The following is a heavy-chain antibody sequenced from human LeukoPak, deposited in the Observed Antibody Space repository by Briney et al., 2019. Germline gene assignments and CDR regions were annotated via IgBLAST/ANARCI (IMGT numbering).Heavy chain of an antibody. V-gene: IGHV4-59*01. J-gene: IGHJ5*02. CDR3: ARDSSGYNWFDP. CDR1: GGSFSGYY. D-gene: IGHD3-22*01. Sequence: SETLSLTCAVYGGSFSGYYWSWIRQPPGRGLEWIGYVYSSGSTNYNPSLKSRVTMSVDTSKNQFSLKLSSVTAADTAVYYCARDSSGYNWFDPWGQGTLVTVSS. CDR2: VYSSGST.